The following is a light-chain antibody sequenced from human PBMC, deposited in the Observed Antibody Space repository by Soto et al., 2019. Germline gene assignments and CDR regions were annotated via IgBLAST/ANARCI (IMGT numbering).Light chain of an antibody. J-gene: IGKJ2*01. CDR1: QSVSSTY. CDR2: GAS. V-gene: IGKV3-20*01. CDR3: QQYGSSSYT. Sequence: EIVLTQSPGTLSLSPGERATLSCRASQSVSSTYLAWYQQNPGQAPRLLIYGASSRATGIPDRFIGSGSGTDSALTISRLEPEDFAVYFCQQYGSSSYTFGQGTKLEIK.